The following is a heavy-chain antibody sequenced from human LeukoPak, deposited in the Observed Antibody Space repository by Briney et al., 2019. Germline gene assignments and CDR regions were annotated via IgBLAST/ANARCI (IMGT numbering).Heavy chain of an antibody. J-gene: IGHJ4*02. CDR3: AKVSAAAMVTSPFDY. CDR1: GFTFSSYA. CDR2: IGSGGST. D-gene: IGHD5-18*01. V-gene: IGHV3-23*01. Sequence: GGSLRLSCAASGFTFSSYAMSWVRQAPGKGLEWVSVIGSGGSTYYADSVKGRFTISRDNSKNTLYLQINSPRAEDTAVYYCAKVSAAAMVTSPFDYWGQGTLVTVSS.